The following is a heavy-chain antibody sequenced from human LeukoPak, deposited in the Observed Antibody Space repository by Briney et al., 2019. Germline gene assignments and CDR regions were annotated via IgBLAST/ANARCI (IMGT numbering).Heavy chain of an antibody. Sequence: GGSLRLSCAASGFTFSSYAMSWVRQAPGKGLAWVSAISGSGGSTYYADSVKGRFTISRDNSKNTLYLQMNSLRAEDTAVYYCAKDHIAAAIYYYYYMDVWGKGTTVTVSS. CDR1: GFTFSSYA. J-gene: IGHJ6*03. CDR2: ISGSGGST. V-gene: IGHV3-23*01. D-gene: IGHD6-13*01. CDR3: AKDHIAAAIYYYYYMDV.